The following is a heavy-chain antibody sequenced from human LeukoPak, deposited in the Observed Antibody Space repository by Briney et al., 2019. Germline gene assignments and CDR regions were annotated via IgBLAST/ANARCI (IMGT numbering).Heavy chain of an antibody. J-gene: IGHJ4*02. D-gene: IGHD4-17*01. Sequence: GVSLRLSCASSGYTYSVYYMNWIRHAPAKGLECVSSISRSTIYTIYADSLKGGLTISRDNARHSLYLQMQSLRAGDTAVYYCARDGIDFGDYENRFDYWGQGTLVTVSS. CDR1: GYTYSVYY. CDR2: ISRSTIYT. CDR3: ARDGIDFGDYENRFDY. V-gene: IGHV3-11*06.